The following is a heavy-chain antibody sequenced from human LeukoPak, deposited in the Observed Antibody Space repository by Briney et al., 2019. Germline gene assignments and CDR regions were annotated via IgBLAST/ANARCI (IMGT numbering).Heavy chain of an antibody. CDR2: ISVYNGNT. J-gene: IGHJ4*01. CDR3: ASSGPGYFYDSSGHLDY. Sequence: GASVTVSCKASGYTFIHYGFSWVRQAPGQALEWMGWISVYNGNTNYAQRLQGRVTMTTDTSTSTAYMELRSLRSDDTAVYYCASSGPGYFYDSSGHLDYWGHGTLVTVSS. CDR1: GYTFIHYG. D-gene: IGHD3-22*01. V-gene: IGHV1-18*01.